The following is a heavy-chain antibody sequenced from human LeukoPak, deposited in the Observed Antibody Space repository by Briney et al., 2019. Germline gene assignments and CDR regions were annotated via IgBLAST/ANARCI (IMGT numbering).Heavy chain of an antibody. CDR2: IKQDGSEK. V-gene: IGHV3-7*01. D-gene: IGHD6-13*01. CDR3: ARSGSKNSSSWYDAFDI. Sequence: PGGSLRLSCAASGFTFSSYWMSWVRQAPGKGLEWVANIKQDGSEKYYVDSVKGRFIISRDNAKNSLYLQMNSLRAEDTAVYYCARSGSKNSSSWYDAFDIWGQGTMVTVSS. J-gene: IGHJ3*02. CDR1: GFTFSSYW.